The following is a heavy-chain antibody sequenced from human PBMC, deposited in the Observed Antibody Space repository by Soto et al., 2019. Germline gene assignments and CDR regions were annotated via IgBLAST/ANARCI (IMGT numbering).Heavy chain of an antibody. Sequence: GASVKVSCKTSGYTFTDHYIHWVRQAPEQGPEWMGEISCESGVTKFAQKFQGRVTMTRDTSITTVYMELSNLSPDDTAVYYCGRGRKGQVGVFYWGQGTLVNVSS. D-gene: IGHD2-15*01. CDR1: GYTFTDHY. J-gene: IGHJ4*02. CDR2: ISCESGVT. V-gene: IGHV1-2*02. CDR3: GRGRKGQVGVFY.